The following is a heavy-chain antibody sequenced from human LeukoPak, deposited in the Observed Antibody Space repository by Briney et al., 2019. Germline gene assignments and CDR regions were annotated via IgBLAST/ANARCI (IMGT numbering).Heavy chain of an antibody. Sequence: ASVKVSCEASGYTFTSYGISWVRQAPGQGLEWMGIINPSGGSTSYAQKFQGRVTMTRDTSASTVYMELSSLRSEDTAVYYCARVGVRGIGQNWFDPWGQGTLVTVSS. D-gene: IGHD3-10*01. J-gene: IGHJ5*02. V-gene: IGHV1-46*01. CDR3: ARVGVRGIGQNWFDP. CDR1: GYTFTSYG. CDR2: INPSGGST.